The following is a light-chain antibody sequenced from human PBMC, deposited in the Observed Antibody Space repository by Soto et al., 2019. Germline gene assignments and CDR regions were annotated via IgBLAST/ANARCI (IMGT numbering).Light chain of an antibody. CDR1: QGISDY. CDR2: AAS. Sequence: DIQLTQSPSSLSASVGDRVTITCRASQGISDYLAWFQHRPGKVPKLLIYAASTLQSGVPSRFSGSGSGTDFTLTISSLQPEDVATYYCQRYNNVPFTFGPGTKVDMK. CDR3: QRYNNVPFT. J-gene: IGKJ3*01. V-gene: IGKV1-27*01.